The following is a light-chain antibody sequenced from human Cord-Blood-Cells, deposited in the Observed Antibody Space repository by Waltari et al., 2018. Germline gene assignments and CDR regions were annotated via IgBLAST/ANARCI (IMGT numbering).Light chain of an antibody. Sequence: DIVMTQSPDSLAVSLGERATINCKSSQSVLYSSNNKNYLAWYQQKPGQPPKLLIYWASTRESGVPDLFSGSGSGTDVTRAISSLQAEDVAVYYCQQEFSAWTFGQGTKVEI. V-gene: IGKV4-1*01. CDR1: QSVLYSSNNKNY. CDR3: QQEFSAWT. J-gene: IGKJ1*01. CDR2: WAS.